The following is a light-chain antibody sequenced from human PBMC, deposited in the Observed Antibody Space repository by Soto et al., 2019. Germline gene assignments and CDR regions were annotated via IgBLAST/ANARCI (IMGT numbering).Light chain of an antibody. CDR3: SSYTSSSTLV. CDR1: SSDVGGYNY. V-gene: IGLV2-14*01. CDR2: EVS. Sequence: QSALTQPAPVSGSPGQSITISFTGTSSDVGGYNYVSWYQQHPGKAPKLMIYEVSNRPSGVSNRFSGSKSGNTASLTISGLQAEDEADYYCSSYTSSSTLVFGTGTKLTVL. J-gene: IGLJ1*01.